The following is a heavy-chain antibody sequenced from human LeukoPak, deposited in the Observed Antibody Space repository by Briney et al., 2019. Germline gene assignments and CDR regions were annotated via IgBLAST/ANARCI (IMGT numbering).Heavy chain of an antibody. CDR3: ARGPYYYDSSGSHYFDY. J-gene: IGHJ4*02. CDR2: IKKDGSEK. V-gene: IGHV3-7*04. D-gene: IGHD3-22*01. Sequence: GGPLRLSCAASGFLLSNYWIRWLRPAPGKGVAWVANIKKDGSEKYNVDAVKGRFTISRDNAKNSLYLQMNSLRAEDTAVYYCARGPYYYDSSGSHYFDYWGQGTLVTVSS. CDR1: GFLLSNYW.